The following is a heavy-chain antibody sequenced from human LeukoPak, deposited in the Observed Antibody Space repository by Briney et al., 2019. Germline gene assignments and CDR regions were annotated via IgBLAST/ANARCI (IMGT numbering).Heavy chain of an antibody. V-gene: IGHV4-4*07. CDR1: VGSLSSYY. Sequence: SETLSLTCTVSVGSLSSYYWSWIRQPAGKGLEWSGRIYTSGSTNYNPSLKSRVTMSVDTSKNQFSLKLSSVTAADTAVYYCARDRITGTTRGFDYWGQGILVTVSS. CDR3: ARDRITGTTRGFDY. CDR2: IYTSGST. J-gene: IGHJ4*02. D-gene: IGHD1-7*01.